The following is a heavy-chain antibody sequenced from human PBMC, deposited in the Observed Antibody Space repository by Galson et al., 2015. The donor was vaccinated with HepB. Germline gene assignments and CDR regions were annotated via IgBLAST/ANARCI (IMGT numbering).Heavy chain of an antibody. J-gene: IGHJ6*02. V-gene: IGHV1-58*01. D-gene: IGHD2-2*01. CDR1: GFTFTSSA. CDR3: AAGVVPAAMWVGYYYGMDV. CDR2: IVVGSGNT. Sequence: SVKVSCKASGFTFTSSAVQWVRQARGQRLEWIGWIVVGSGNTNYAQKFQERVTITRDMSTSTAYMELSSLRSEDTAVYYCAAGVVPAAMWVGYYYGMDVWGQGTTVTVSS.